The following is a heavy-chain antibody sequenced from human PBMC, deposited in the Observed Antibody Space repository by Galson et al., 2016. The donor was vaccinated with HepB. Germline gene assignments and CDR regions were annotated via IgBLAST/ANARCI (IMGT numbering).Heavy chain of an antibody. CDR3: VQGSTAPAV. V-gene: IGHV3-33*08. CDR1: GFTFSSYG. CDR2: LWSDGSHP. J-gene: IGHJ6*04. Sequence: SLRLSCAASGFTFSSYGMHWVRQAPGKGLEWVAGLWSDGSHPYSVDSVKGRFTIARDNSKNTLYLQMNSLTADDTAIYYCVQGSTAPAVWGKGTTVTVSS. D-gene: IGHD2-2*01.